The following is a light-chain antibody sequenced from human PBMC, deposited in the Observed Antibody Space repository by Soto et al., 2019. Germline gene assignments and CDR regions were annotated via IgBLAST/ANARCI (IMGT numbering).Light chain of an antibody. J-gene: IGLJ3*02. CDR1: SSDVGSYNL. Sequence: QPVLTQPASVSGSPGQSITISCTGTSSDVGSYNLVSWYRQHPDKAPKLIIYEGNKRPSGVSDRFSGSKSGNTASLTISGLQAEDEADYYCCSYVSGNTWVFGGGTKLTVL. CDR2: EGN. V-gene: IGLV2-23*01. CDR3: CSYVSGNTWV.